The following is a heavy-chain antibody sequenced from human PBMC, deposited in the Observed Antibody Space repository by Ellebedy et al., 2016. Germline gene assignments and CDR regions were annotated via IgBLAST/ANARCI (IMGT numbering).Heavy chain of an antibody. CDR2: INHSGST. V-gene: IGHV4-34*01. CDR1: GASFSDSY. D-gene: IGHD2-2*01. J-gene: IGHJ6*03. Sequence: GSLRLSCAVYGASFSDSYWNWIRQPPGKGLEWIGEINHSGSTNYNPSLKSRVTISVDTSKNQFSLILSSVTAADTAVYYCARGRYYCSSTSCYYYYYYMDVWGKGTTVTVSS. CDR3: ARGRYYCSSTSCYYYYYYMDV.